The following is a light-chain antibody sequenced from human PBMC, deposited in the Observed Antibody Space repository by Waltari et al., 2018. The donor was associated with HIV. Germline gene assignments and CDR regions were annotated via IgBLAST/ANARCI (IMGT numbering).Light chain of an antibody. CDR3: CAYAGSTTYVI. J-gene: IGLJ2*01. Sequence: QSALTQPASVSGSPGQSITISCTGTSSDVGGYNLVSWYQQHPGKAPKLMIYEVSKRRAGVSNRFCGSKSGNTASLTSSGVQAEDEADYYCCAYAGSTTYVIFGGGTKLTVL. CDR2: EVS. V-gene: IGLV2-23*02. CDR1: SSDVGGYNL.